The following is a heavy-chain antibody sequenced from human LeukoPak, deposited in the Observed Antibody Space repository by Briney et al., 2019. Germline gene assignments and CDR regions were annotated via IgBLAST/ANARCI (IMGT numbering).Heavy chain of an antibody. CDR2: IKQDGSEK. D-gene: IGHD1-7*01. CDR3: AREGISWNYQSGYMDV. V-gene: IGHV3-7*01. Sequence: GGSLRLSCAASGFTFNNYWMTWVRQAPGKGLEWVANIKQDGSEKYYVESVKGRFTISRDNAKNSLYLQMNSLRAEDTAVYYCAREGISWNYQSGYMDVWGKGTTVTVSS. CDR1: GFTFNNYW. J-gene: IGHJ6*03.